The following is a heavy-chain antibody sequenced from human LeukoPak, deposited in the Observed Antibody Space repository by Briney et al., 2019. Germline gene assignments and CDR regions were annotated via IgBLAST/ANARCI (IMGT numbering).Heavy chain of an antibody. CDR1: SGSISSYY. CDR2: TYTSGST. CDR3: ASVLGYCSGGSCYGGAFDI. Sequence: SETLSLTCTVSSGSISSYYWSWIRQSAGKGLGWIGRTYTSGSTNYNPSLKSRVTMSVDTSKNQFSLKLSSVTAADTAVYYCASVLGYCSGGSCYGGAFDIWGQGTMVTVSS. J-gene: IGHJ3*02. D-gene: IGHD2-15*01. V-gene: IGHV4-4*07.